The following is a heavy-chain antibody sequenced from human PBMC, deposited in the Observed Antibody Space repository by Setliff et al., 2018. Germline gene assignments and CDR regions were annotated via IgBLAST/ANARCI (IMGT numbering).Heavy chain of an antibody. D-gene: IGHD3-3*01. CDR2: VSHSGST. Sequence: PSETLSLTCAVYGGSFSTYYWSWIRQPPGKGLEWLGEVSHSGSTNYNPSLNSRVSVSVDTPTNQFSLKVFSVTAADTAVYYCRFWSSYYKNDYWAQGTLVTVSS. CDR1: GGSFSTYY. CDR3: RFWSSYYKNDY. V-gene: IGHV4-34*01. J-gene: IGHJ4*02.